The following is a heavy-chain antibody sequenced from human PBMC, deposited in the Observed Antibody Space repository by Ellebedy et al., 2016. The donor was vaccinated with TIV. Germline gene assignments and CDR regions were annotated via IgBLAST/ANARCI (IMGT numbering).Heavy chain of an antibody. CDR3: ARYYYGSGFDP. D-gene: IGHD3-10*01. CDR1: GGSISRSSYY. V-gene: IGHV4-39*01. J-gene: IGHJ5*02. CDR2: IYYSGNT. Sequence: MPSETLSLTCSVSGGSISRSSYYWGWIRQPPGKGLDWIGSIYYSGNTYYSPSLKSRVTISVDTSQNQFSLKLSSVTAADTAVYYCARYYYGSGFDPWGQGTLVTVSS.